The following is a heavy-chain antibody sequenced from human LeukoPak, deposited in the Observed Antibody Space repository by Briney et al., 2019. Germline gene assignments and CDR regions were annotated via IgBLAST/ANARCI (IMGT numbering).Heavy chain of an antibody. CDR1: GGSISSSSYY. V-gene: IGHV4-39*01. Sequence: PSETLSLTCTVSGGSISSSSYYWGWIRQPPGKGLEWIGSIYYSGSTYYSPSLKSRVTISVDTSKNQFSLKLSSVTAADTAVYYCARHRLAYSSPGFFDDWGQGTLVTVSS. J-gene: IGHJ4*02. D-gene: IGHD6-19*01. CDR2: IYYSGST. CDR3: ARHRLAYSSPGFFDD.